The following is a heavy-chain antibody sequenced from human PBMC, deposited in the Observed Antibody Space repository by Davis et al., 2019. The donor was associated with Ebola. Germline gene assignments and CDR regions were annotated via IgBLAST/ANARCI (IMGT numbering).Heavy chain of an antibody. CDR3: VKGSSGATANWLDS. CDR1: CFTFLLHT. CDR2: ISNAGAYT. Sequence: ESLMIPCSSSCFTFLLHTIHRVRQAPGQGLEYVADISNAGAYTFHEDSVKGRFTISRDNSKNTLFLQMNNLRVEDTAVYYCVKGSSGATANWLDSGGRGTRVTVSS. J-gene: IGHJ5*01. V-gene: IGHV3-64D*08. D-gene: IGHD3-10*01.